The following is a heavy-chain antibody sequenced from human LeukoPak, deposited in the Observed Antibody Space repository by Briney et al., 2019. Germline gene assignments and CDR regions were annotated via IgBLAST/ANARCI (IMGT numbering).Heavy chain of an antibody. J-gene: IGHJ3*02. D-gene: IGHD3-22*01. CDR1: GLAFNTFG. Sequence: GGSLRLSCAASGLAFNTFGFNWVRQAPGKGLEWVSLIRDGRGRTYYADSVKGRFTISRDNSKNALYLQLNSLRAEDTAVYYCAKSITMIVVGNDAFDIWGQGTMVTVSS. CDR2: IRDGRGRT. V-gene: IGHV3-23*01. CDR3: AKSITMIVVGNDAFDI.